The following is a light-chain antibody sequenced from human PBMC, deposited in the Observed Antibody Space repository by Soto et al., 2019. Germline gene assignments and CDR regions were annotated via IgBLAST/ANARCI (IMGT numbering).Light chain of an antibody. V-gene: IGKV3-20*01. CDR2: GAS. J-gene: IGKJ1*01. Sequence: ETVLTQSPGTLSLSPGERATLSCRASQSVSSNYLAWYQQKPGQAPSLLIYGASTRATGIPDRFIGSGSGTDFSLTISRLAPEDFAVYYCQQFGRSPPSWTFGQGTKVELK. CDR3: QQFGRSPPSWT. CDR1: QSVSSNY.